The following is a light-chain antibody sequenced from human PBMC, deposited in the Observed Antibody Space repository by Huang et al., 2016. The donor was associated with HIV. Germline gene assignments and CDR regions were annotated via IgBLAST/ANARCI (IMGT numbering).Light chain of an antibody. CDR3: QQSYSTPFT. Sequence: DIQMTQSPSSLSASVGDRVTINCRASQSISSYLNWYQQKPGKAPKLLIYAASCLQIGVPSRFSVSGSGTYFTLTISSLQPEDFATYYCQQSYSTPFTFGPGTKVDIK. J-gene: IGKJ3*01. CDR2: AAS. CDR1: QSISSY. V-gene: IGKV1-39*01.